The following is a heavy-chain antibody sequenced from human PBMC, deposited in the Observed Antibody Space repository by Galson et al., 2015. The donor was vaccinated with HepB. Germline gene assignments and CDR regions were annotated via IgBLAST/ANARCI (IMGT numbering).Heavy chain of an antibody. D-gene: IGHD3-10*01. CDR3: VKDRFGVRAAYYFDY. V-gene: IGHV3-64D*06. CDR1: GFTFSSYA. J-gene: IGHJ4*02. CDR2: ISSNGGST. Sequence: SLRLSCAASGFTFSSYAMHWVRQAPGKGLEYVSTISSNGGSTYYADSVKGRFTISRDNSKNTLYLQMSSLRAEDTAVYYCVKDRFGVRAAYYFDYWGQGTLVTVSS.